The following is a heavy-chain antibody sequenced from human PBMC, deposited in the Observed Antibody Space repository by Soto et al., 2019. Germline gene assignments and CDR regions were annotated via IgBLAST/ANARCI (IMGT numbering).Heavy chain of an antibody. CDR3: ARVWGGAFDI. CDR2: IYYSGST. Sequence: QVQLQESGPGLVKPSETLSLTCTVSGGSISSYYWSWIRQSPGKGLEWNGYIYYSGSTNYNPSLKSRVTISVDTSKNQFSLKLSSVTAADTAVYYCARVWGGAFDIWGQGTMVTVSS. J-gene: IGHJ3*02. D-gene: IGHD3-10*01. CDR1: GGSISSYY. V-gene: IGHV4-59*01.